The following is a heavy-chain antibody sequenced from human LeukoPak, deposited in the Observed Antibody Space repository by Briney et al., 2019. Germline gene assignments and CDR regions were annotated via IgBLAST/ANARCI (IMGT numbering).Heavy chain of an antibody. Sequence: SETHSLTCTVSGGSMSSYYWSWIRQPPGKGLEWIGYIYYSGSTKYNHSLKSRVTILVDTSKNQFSLKLSSVTAADTAVYYCARDLGDGYNWAYWGQGTLVTVSS. CDR1: GGSMSSYY. V-gene: IGHV4-59*01. J-gene: IGHJ4*02. CDR2: IYYSGST. CDR3: ARDLGDGYNWAY. D-gene: IGHD5-24*01.